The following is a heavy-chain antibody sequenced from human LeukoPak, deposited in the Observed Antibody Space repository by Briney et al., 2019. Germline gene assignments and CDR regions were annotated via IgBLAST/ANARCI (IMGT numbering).Heavy chain of an antibody. CDR3: ARARGDYDSSGYYYYYYGMDV. CDR1: GGTFSSYT. Sequence: SVKVSCMASGGTFSSYTISWVRLAPGEGLEWMGRIIPILGIANYAQKFQGRVTITADKSTSTAYMELGSLRSEDTAVYYCARARGDYDSSGYYYYYYGMDVWGQGTTVTVSS. CDR2: IIPILGIA. V-gene: IGHV1-69*02. D-gene: IGHD3-22*01. J-gene: IGHJ6*02.